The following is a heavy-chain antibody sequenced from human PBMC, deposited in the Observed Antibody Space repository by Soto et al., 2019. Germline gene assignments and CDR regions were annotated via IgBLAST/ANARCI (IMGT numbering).Heavy chain of an antibody. J-gene: IGHJ5*01. Sequence: EVQLVESGGDLVQPGGSARLSCAASGFSVSGWYMDWVRQAPGKGLEWVARLKDRSQNYATEYAASVKGRFTVSRHPSQNSIFLQMNSLKIADPAVYYCAREGDARWLDSWGQGTMVAVS. D-gene: IGHD1-26*01. CDR1: GFSVSGWY. CDR2: LKDRSQNYAT. V-gene: IGHV3-72*01. CDR3: AREGDARWLDS.